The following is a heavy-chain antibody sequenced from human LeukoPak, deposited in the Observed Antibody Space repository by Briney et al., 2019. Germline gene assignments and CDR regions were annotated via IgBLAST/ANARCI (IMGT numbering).Heavy chain of an antibody. Sequence: PGGSLRLSCAASGFTFRSHAMSWVRQAPGKGLEWVSAISGSGGSTYYADSVKGQFTISRDISKKTLYLQTNSLRAEDTALYYCAKDVRYFDYLVDDAFDIWGQGTMVTVSS. CDR3: AKDVRYFDYLVDDAFDI. CDR2: ISGSGGST. CDR1: GFTFRSHA. D-gene: IGHD3-9*01. J-gene: IGHJ3*02. V-gene: IGHV3-23*01.